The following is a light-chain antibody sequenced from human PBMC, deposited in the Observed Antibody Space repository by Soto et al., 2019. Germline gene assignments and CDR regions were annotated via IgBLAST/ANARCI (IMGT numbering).Light chain of an antibody. CDR2: NVS. CDR1: SSDVGAHNY. Sequence: QSALTQPASVSGCPGQSITSSCAGTSSDVGAHNYVSWYQQYPGKVPKVLIDNVSNRPSGVSNRFSGSKSGNRAYLTISGLQAEDEADYFCTSSTSDSLYVFGTGTKVTVL. CDR3: TSSTSDSLYV. V-gene: IGLV2-14*03. J-gene: IGLJ1*01.